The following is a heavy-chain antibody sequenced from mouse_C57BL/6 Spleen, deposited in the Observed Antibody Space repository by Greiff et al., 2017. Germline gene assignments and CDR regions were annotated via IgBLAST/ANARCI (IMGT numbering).Heavy chain of an antibody. CDR1: GYTFTSYW. V-gene: IGHV1-72*01. CDR2: IDPNSGGT. J-gene: IGHJ2*01. D-gene: IGHD3-2*02. Sequence: QVQLQQPGAELVKPGASVKLSCKASGYTFTSYWMHWVKQRPGRGLEWIGRIDPNSGGTKDNEKFKSKATLTVDKSSSTAYMQLSSLTSEDSAVYDCARDEAGQAEFDYWGQGTTLTVSS. CDR3: ARDEAGQAEFDY.